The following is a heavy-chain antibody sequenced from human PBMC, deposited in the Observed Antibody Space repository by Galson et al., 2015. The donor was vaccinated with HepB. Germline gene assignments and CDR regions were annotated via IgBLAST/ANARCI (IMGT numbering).Heavy chain of an antibody. V-gene: IGHV4-59*11. CDR1: GGSINNHY. CDR2: IYYTGTT. J-gene: IGHJ5*02. Sequence: SETLSLTCTVAGGSINNHYWGWIRQLPGRGMEWIGYIYYTGTTNYNTSFRSRVTVSLDTSKNQFSLRLTSVTPADTPVYYGARKELGWFDLWGQGTLVTVSS. D-gene: IGHD3-3*02. CDR3: ARKELGWFDL.